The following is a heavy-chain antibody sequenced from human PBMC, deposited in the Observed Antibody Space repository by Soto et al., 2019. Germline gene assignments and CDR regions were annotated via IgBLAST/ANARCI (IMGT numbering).Heavy chain of an antibody. Sequence: GAGPTLGKPPQNLPLTCTLSWFSLTTSGGGVGWIRQPPGKALEWLALIYGNDDKRYSPSLKSRLTITRDTSKNQVVLTMTNMDPVDTATYFCAHRGLPAAFGIWGQGTMVTVSS. V-gene: IGHV2-5*01. CDR2: IYGNDDK. J-gene: IGHJ3*02. CDR1: WFSLTTSGGG. CDR3: AHRGLPAAFGI.